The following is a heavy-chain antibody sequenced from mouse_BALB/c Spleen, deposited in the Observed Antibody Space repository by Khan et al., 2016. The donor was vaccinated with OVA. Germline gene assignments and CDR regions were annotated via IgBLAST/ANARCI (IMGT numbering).Heavy chain of an antibody. Sequence: QVQLKQSGAELAKPGASVKMSCKASGYTFINYWILWVKQRPGQGLEWIGYINPSTGYTEYNQNFKDKATLTADNSSSTAYMQLSSLNSEDSAVCYCARRGLRCDWDYWCRGSTRTVAS. D-gene: IGHD1-1*01. J-gene: IGHJ2*01. CDR1: GYTFINYW. CDR3: ARRGLRCDWDY. CDR2: INPSTGYT. V-gene: IGHV1-7*01.